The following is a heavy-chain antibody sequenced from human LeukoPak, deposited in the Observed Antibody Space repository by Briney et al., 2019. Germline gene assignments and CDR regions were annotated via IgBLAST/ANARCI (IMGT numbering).Heavy chain of an antibody. J-gene: IGHJ5*02. CDR2: IKSKTDGGTT. CDR3: TTDNTSDGIAAADTGA. Sequence: GGSLRLSCAASGFTFSNAWMSWVRQAPGKGLEWVGRIKSKTDGGTTDYAAPVKGRFTISRDDSKNTLYLQMNSLKTEDTAVYYCTTDNTSDGIAAADTGAWGQGTLVTVSS. D-gene: IGHD6-13*01. V-gene: IGHV3-15*01. CDR1: GFTFSNAW.